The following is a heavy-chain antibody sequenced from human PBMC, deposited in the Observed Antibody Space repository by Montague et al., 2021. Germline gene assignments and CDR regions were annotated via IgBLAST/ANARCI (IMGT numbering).Heavy chain of an antibody. J-gene: IGHJ5*02. Sequence: SETLSLTCTVSGGSTSSTSYYWGWIRQPPGKELEFIGVIYYNGSTYHNPSLKSRVTVSIDTSKNQFSLKLISVTAADTAVYFCARSLYRKGGSCYSRFDPWGQGTLVTVSS. D-gene: IGHD2-15*01. V-gene: IGHV4-39*01. CDR1: GGSTSSTSYY. CDR3: ARSLYRKGGSCYSRFDP. CDR2: IYYNGST.